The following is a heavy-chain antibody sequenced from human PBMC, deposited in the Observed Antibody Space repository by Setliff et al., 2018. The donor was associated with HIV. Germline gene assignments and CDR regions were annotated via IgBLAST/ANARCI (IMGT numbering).Heavy chain of an antibody. D-gene: IGHD3-22*01. CDR1: GGSISGYY. J-gene: IGHJ6*03. Sequence: PSETLSLTCTVSGGSISGYYWSWIRQPPGKGLEWIGYIYYSGSTNYNPSLKSRVTISVDTSKNQFSLKLSSVTAADTAVYYCARTTDSSGYYLISSYYYYYYMDVWGKGTTVTVSS. V-gene: IGHV4-59*01. CDR2: IYYSGST. CDR3: ARTTDSSGYYLISSYYYYYYMDV.